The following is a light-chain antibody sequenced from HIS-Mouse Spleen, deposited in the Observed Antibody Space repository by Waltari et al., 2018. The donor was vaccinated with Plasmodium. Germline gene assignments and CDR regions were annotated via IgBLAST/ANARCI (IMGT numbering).Light chain of an antibody. CDR3: QQSYSTPPT. CDR2: AAS. Sequence: DIQMTQSPSSLSASVGDRVTITCRASQSISSYLNWYQQKPGKAPKLLIYAASSLQSGGPSRFSGSGSGTDFTLTISSLQPEDFATYYWQQSYSTPPTFGGGTKVEIK. J-gene: IGKJ4*01. CDR1: QSISSY. V-gene: IGKV1-39*01.